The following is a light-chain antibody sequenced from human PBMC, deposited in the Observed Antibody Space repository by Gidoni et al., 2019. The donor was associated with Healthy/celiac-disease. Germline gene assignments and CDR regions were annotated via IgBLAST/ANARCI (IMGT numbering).Light chain of an antibody. Sequence: EIVLTQSPATLSLFPGERATRSCRASQCVSSYLAWYQQKPGQAPRLLIYDASNRATGIPARCSGSGSGTDFTLTISSLEPEDFAVYYCQQRSNWPSGSFXQXTKLEIK. CDR1: QCVSSY. CDR3: QQRSNWPSGS. V-gene: IGKV3-11*01. J-gene: IGKJ2*04. CDR2: DAS.